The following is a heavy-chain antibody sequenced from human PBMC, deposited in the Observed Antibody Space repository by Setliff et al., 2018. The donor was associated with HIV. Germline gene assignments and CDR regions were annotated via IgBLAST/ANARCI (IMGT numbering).Heavy chain of an antibody. CDR1: GGTLSRHA. Sequence: GASVKVSCKASGGTLSRHAISWVRQAPGQGLEWMGGIIPIFGTANYAQKFQGRVTITADESTSTAYMELSSLRSEDTAVYYCAREKGNMDSSMVLYYYFGMDVWGQGTTVTVSS. D-gene: IGHD5-18*01. V-gene: IGHV1-69*13. J-gene: IGHJ6*02. CDR3: AREKGNMDSSMVLYYYFGMDV. CDR2: IIPIFGTA.